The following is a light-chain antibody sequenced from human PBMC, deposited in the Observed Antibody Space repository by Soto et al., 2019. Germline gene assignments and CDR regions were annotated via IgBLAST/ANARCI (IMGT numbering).Light chain of an antibody. CDR1: QSLLHSNGNTY. Sequence: DIVMTQSPLSLPVTPGEPASISCRSSQSLLHSNGNTYLDWYLQKPGQSPQLLIYLASNRGSGVPDRFSGSGSGTDFTLRISRVEAEDVGVYYCMHALQPPRTFGGGTKVEIK. CDR3: MHALQPPRT. J-gene: IGKJ4*01. V-gene: IGKV2-28*01. CDR2: LAS.